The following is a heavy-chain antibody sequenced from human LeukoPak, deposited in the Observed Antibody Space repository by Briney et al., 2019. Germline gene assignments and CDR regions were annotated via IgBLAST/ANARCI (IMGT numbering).Heavy chain of an antibody. CDR2: IRSDGGSS. D-gene: IGHD4-23*01. V-gene: IGHV3-74*01. J-gene: IGHJ4*02. CDR1: GFTFSSYFW. CDR3: VRDLDLGGYSSFVS. Sequence: GGSLRLSYAASGFTFSSYFWMHWVRQAPGKGLVWVSRIRSDGGSSTYADSVKGRFTISRDNAKNTLYLQMNTLRAEDTAVYYCVRDLDLGGYSSFVSWGQGTLVTVSS.